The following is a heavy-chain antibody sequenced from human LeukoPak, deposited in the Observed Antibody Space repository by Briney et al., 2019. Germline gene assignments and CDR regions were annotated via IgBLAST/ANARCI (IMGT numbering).Heavy chain of an antibody. CDR3: ARARGQWLVRSFVY. D-gene: IGHD6-19*01. CDR1: GGSFSGYY. V-gene: IGHV4-34*01. Sequence: PSETLSLTCAVYGGSFSGYYWSWIRQPPGKGLEWIGEINHSGSTNYNPSLKSRVTISVDTSKKQSSLKLSSVTAADTAVYYCARARGQWLVRSFVYWGQGTLVTVSS. CDR2: INHSGST. J-gene: IGHJ4*02.